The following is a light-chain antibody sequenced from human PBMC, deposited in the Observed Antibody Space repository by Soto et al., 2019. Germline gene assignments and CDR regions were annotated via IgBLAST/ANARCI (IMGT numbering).Light chain of an antibody. V-gene: IGKV3D-15*01. CDR2: GAS. CDR1: QSVSTN. Sequence: EIVMTQSPATLSVSPGERATLSCRASQSVSTNLAWYQQKPGQPPRLLIYGASRRATGIPDRFSGSGSGTDFTLTISSLEPEDFAMYYCQKYDGTGTFGQGTKVEIK. J-gene: IGKJ1*01. CDR3: QKYDGTGT.